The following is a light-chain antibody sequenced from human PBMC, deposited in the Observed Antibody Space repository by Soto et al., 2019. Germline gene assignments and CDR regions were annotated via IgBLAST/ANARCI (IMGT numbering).Light chain of an antibody. V-gene: IGLV3-21*02. Sequence: SYELTQSPSESVAPGQTARITCGGNNIGTRTVHWYQQKPGQAPVLVVHDDSDRPSGIPERFSGFNSGNTATLTITRVEAGDEADYFCQVWDSSSDHYVFGTGTKVTVL. CDR1: NIGTRT. CDR3: QVWDSSSDHYV. CDR2: DDS. J-gene: IGLJ1*01.